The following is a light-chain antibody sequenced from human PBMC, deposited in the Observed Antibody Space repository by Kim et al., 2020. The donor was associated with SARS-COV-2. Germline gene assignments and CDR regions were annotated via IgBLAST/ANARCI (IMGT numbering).Light chain of an antibody. CDR1: NIGSKN. V-gene: IGLV3-9*01. CDR3: QVWDSSVV. J-gene: IGLJ2*01. CDR2: RDS. Sequence: SYELTQPLSVSVALGQTARITCGGNNIGSKNVHWYQQKPGQAPVLVIYRDSIRPSGIPERFSGSNSGNAATLTISRAQAGDEADYYCQVWDSSVVFGGGTQLTVL.